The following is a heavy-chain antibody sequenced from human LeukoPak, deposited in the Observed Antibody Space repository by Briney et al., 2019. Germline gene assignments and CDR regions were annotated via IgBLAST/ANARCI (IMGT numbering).Heavy chain of an antibody. Sequence: GGSLRLSCAASGFTFSSYAMSWVRQAPGKGLEWVSGISAGGGSTNYADSVKGRFTISRENPKNTLYLQMNSLRAEDTAVYYCAKEKYYGSDWGQGTLVTVSS. V-gene: IGHV3-23*01. CDR3: AKEKYYGSD. CDR2: ISAGGGST. CDR1: GFTFSSYA. D-gene: IGHD3-10*01. J-gene: IGHJ4*02.